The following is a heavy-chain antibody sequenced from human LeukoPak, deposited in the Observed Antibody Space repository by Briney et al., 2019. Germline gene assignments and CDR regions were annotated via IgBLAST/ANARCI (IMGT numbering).Heavy chain of an antibody. CDR1: GFTFRDYY. V-gene: IGHV3-11*04. CDR3: ARDDRAPGYGWFDP. J-gene: IGHJ5*02. Sequence: RGSLRLSCAASGFTFRDYYMTWIRQAPGKVLEWVSYISSSSNTIYYTDSVKGRFTISRDNAKNSMYLQMNSLRDEDTAVYYCARDDRAPGYGWFDPWGQGTLVTVSS. CDR2: ISSSSNTI. D-gene: IGHD5-12*01.